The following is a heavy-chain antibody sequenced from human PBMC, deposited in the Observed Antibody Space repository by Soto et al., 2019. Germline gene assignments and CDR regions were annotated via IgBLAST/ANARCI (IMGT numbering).Heavy chain of an antibody. V-gene: IGHV1-18*01. Sequence: QVQLVQSGAEVKKPGASVKVSCKASGYTFTSYAISWVRQAPGQGLEWMGWISAYNGNTNYAQKLQGRVTMTTATSTSTAYMARRSLTSADRAVYDGARDAPPEDYWGQGALVTVSS. CDR3: ARDAPPEDY. J-gene: IGHJ4*02. CDR1: GYTFTSYA. CDR2: ISAYNGNT.